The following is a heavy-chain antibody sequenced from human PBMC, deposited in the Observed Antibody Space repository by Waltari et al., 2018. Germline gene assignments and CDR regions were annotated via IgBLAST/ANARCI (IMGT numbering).Heavy chain of an antibody. CDR3: ARHLYSIDYLEFGY. J-gene: IGHJ4*02. D-gene: IGHD3-22*01. Sequence: EVHLLESGGGLAQPGGSLRLSCAASGFNFIGEAMSWVRQAPGKGVGWVAGISDSGVITKYADSVKGRFTVSRDNSKNTVFLQLNSLRAEDTAIYYCARHLYSIDYLEFGYWGQGTLVTVSS. CDR1: GFNFIGEA. CDR2: ISDSGVIT. V-gene: IGHV3-23*01.